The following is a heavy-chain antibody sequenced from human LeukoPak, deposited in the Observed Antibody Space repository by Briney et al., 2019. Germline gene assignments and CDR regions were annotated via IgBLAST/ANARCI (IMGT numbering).Heavy chain of an antibody. CDR1: GFTFDNYA. J-gene: IGHJ4*02. CDR3: ARESELSGWYDY. V-gene: IGHV3-43*02. D-gene: IGHD6-19*01. CDR2: ISGDGGST. Sequence: GGSLRLSCAAPGFTFDNYARHWVRQAPGKGLEWVSLISGDGGSTFYADSVRGRFTISRDNTRKSLSLQMSSLRSEDTALYYCARESELSGWYDYWGQGTLVTVSS.